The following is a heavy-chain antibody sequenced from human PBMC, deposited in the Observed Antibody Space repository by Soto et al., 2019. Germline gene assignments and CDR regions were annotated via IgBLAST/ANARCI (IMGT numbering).Heavy chain of an antibody. J-gene: IGHJ6*02. V-gene: IGHV4-30-4*01. CDR2: IYYSGST. D-gene: IGHD4-17*01. CDR1: GGSISSGDYY. Sequence: LSLTCTVSGGSISSGDYYWSWIRQPPGKGLEWIGYIYYSGSTYYNPSLKSRVTISVDTSKNQFSLKLSSVTAADTAVYYCARDRGSAVSYYYYGMDVWGQGTTVTVSS. CDR3: ARDRGSAVSYYYYGMDV.